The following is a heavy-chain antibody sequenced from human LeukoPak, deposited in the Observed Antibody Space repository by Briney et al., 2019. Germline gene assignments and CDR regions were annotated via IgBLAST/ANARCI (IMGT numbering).Heavy chain of an antibody. CDR3: ARGYSGYDPTYFDY. Sequence: SETLSLTCTVSGGSISGYYWSWIRQPPGKGLEWIGYMYYSGSTKYNPSLKSRVTISVDTSKNQFSLKLSSVTAADTAVYYCARGYSGYDPTYFDYWGQGTLVTVSS. D-gene: IGHD5-12*01. CDR1: GGSISGYY. J-gene: IGHJ4*02. CDR2: MYYSGST. V-gene: IGHV4-59*01.